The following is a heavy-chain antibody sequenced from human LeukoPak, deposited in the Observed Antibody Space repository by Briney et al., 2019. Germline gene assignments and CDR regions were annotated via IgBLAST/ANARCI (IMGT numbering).Heavy chain of an antibody. CDR2: MNPNSGNT. CDR3: ARGPHQYCSSTSCPIQDY. CDR1: GYTFTSYD. Sequence: ASVKVSCKASGYTFTSYDINWVRQATGQGLEWMGWMNPNSGNTGYAQKFQRRVTITRNTSISTAYMELSSLRSEDTAVYYCARGPHQYCSSTSCPIQDYWGQGTLVTVSS. V-gene: IGHV1-8*03. J-gene: IGHJ4*02. D-gene: IGHD2-2*01.